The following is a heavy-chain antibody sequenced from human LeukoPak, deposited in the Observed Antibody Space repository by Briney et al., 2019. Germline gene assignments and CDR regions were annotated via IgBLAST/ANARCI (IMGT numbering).Heavy chain of an antibody. D-gene: IGHD3-3*01. Sequence: PGGSLRLSCAASGFTFSSFAMSWVRQAPGKGLEWVSVVSGSGGSTNYADSVKGRFTISRDNSKNTLYLQMNSLRVEDTAVYYCAKDRNYDFWSGYHNYFDYWGQGTLVTVS. CDR3: AKDRNYDFWSGYHNYFDY. V-gene: IGHV3-23*01. J-gene: IGHJ4*02. CDR2: VSGSGGST. CDR1: GFTFSSFA.